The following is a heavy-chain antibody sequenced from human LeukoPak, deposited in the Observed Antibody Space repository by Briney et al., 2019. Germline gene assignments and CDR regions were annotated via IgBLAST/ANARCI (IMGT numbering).Heavy chain of an antibody. Sequence: PSETLSLTCAVYGGSFSGYYWSWIRQPPGKGLEWIGEINHSGSTNYNPSLKSRVTISVDTSKNQFSLKLSSVTAADTAVYYCARAKPGDFWSGYPHNYYFDYWGQGTLVTVSS. CDR3: ARAKPGDFWSGYPHNYYFDY. CDR2: INHSGST. D-gene: IGHD3-3*01. J-gene: IGHJ4*02. V-gene: IGHV4-34*01. CDR1: GGSFSGYY.